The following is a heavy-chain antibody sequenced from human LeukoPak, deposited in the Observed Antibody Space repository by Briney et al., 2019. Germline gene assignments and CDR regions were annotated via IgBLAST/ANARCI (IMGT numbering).Heavy chain of an antibody. D-gene: IGHD3-3*01. CDR2: IYYSGST. V-gene: IGHV4-59*11. Sequence: SETLSLTCTVSGGSISSHYWSWIRQPPGKGLEWIGYIYYSGSTNYNPSLKSRVTISVDTSKNQFSLKLSSVTAADTAVYYCARLEWLLYGFDYWGQGTLVTVSS. CDR3: ARLEWLLYGFDY. CDR1: GGSISSHY. J-gene: IGHJ4*02.